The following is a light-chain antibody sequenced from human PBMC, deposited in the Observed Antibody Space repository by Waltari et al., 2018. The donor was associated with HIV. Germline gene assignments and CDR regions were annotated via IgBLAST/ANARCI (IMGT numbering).Light chain of an antibody. Sequence: DIQLAQSPSSLSASIGDRITITCQASQDISNYFNWYQQKPGKAPTLLIYAASSLQGGVPSRFSGSGSGTDFTLTISSLQPEDFATYYCQQSYSTPRTFGQGTKVEIK. V-gene: IGKV1-39*01. J-gene: IGKJ1*01. CDR2: AAS. CDR1: QDISNY. CDR3: QQSYSTPRT.